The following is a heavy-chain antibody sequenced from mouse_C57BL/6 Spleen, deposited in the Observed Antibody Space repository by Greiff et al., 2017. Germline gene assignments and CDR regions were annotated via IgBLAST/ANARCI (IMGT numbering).Heavy chain of an antibody. CDR2: IRLKSDNYAT. D-gene: IGHD2-10*02. J-gene: IGHJ4*01. CDR1: GFTFSNYW. Sequence: EVKLEESGGGLVQPGGSMKLSCVASGFTFSNYWMNWVRQSPEKGLEWVAQIRLKSDNYATHYAESVKGRFTISRDDSKSSVYLQMNNLRAEDTGIYYCTAGYDRHYYAMDYWGQGTSVTVSS. CDR3: TAGYDRHYYAMDY. V-gene: IGHV6-3*01.